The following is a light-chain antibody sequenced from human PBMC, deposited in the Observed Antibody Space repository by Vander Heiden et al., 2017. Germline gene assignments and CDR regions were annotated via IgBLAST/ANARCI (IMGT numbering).Light chain of an antibody. J-gene: IGKJ2*01. CDR1: QGISSY. Sequence: IHMTQSTSSLSASVGDRVTITCRASQGISSYLNWYQQKPGKAPKLLIYAASSLQSGVPSRFSGSGSGTDFTLTISSLQPEDFATYYCQQCNSTPYTFGQGTKLEIK. V-gene: IGKV1-39*01. CDR2: AAS. CDR3: QQCNSTPYT.